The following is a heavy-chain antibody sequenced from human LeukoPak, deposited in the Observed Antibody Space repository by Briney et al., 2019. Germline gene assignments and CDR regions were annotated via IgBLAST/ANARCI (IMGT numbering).Heavy chain of an antibody. CDR2: FDPEDGET. D-gene: IGHD1-20*01. CDR3: ANLYSYNWNHNWFDL. V-gene: IGHV1-24*01. CDR1: GYTLTELS. Sequence: ASVKVSCKVSGYTLTELSMHWVRQAPGKGLEWMGGFDPEDGETIYAQKFQGRVTMTEDTSTDTAYMELSSLRSEDTAVYYCANLYSYNWNHNWFDLWGQGTLVTVS. J-gene: IGHJ5*02.